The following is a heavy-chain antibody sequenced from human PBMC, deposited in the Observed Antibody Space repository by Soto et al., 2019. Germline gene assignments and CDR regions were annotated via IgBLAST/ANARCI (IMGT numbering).Heavy chain of an antibody. CDR1: GGSISSYY. Sequence: SETLSLTCTVSGGSISSYYWSWIRQPPGKGLEWIGYIYYSGSTYYNPSLKSRVTISVDTSKNQFSLKLSSVTAADTAVYYCARHRYCSGGSCWNYYYMDVWGKGTTVTVSS. V-gene: IGHV4-59*08. J-gene: IGHJ6*03. CDR2: IYYSGST. D-gene: IGHD2-15*01. CDR3: ARHRYCSGGSCWNYYYMDV.